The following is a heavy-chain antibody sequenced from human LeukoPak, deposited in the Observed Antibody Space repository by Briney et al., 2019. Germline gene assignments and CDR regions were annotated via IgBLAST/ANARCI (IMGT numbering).Heavy chain of an antibody. V-gene: IGHV4-59*12. D-gene: IGHD3-10*01. CDR1: GGSISSYY. CDR2: IYYSGTT. J-gene: IGHJ4*02. CDR3: ARDPNLYGSGAFDY. Sequence: SETLSLTCTVSGGSISSYYWNWIRQPPGKGLEWIGYIYYSGTTNYNPSLKSRVSMSVDTSKNQFSLKLSSVTAADTAVYYCARDPNLYGSGAFDYWGQGTLVIVSA.